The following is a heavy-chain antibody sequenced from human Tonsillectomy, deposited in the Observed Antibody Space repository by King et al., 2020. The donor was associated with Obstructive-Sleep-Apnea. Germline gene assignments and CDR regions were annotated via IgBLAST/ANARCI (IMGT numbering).Heavy chain of an antibody. V-gene: IGHV4-30-4*01. CDR2: ICYSGST. CDR1: GGSISSGDYY. Sequence: QLQESGPGLVKPSQTLSLTCTVSGGSISSGDYYWSWIRQPPGKGLEWIGYICYSGSTYYNPSLKSRVTISVDTSKNQFSLKLSSVTAADTAVYYCARAYCGGDCYSADYYYYYGMDVWGQGTTVTVSS. D-gene: IGHD2-21*02. J-gene: IGHJ6*02. CDR3: ARAYCGGDCYSADYYYYYGMDV.